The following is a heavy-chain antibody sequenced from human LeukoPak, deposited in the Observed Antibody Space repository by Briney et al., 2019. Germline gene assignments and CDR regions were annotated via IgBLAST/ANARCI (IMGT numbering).Heavy chain of an antibody. J-gene: IGHJ4*02. Sequence: GGSLRLSCAASGFIFSSYSMNWVRQAPGKGLEWVSSISSSSSYIYYADSVKGRFTISRDNAKNSLYLQMNSLRAEDTAVYYCANLARTPPNYRGQGTLVTVSS. CDR2: ISSSSSYI. V-gene: IGHV3-21*04. CDR1: GFIFSSYS. CDR3: ANLARTPPNY. D-gene: IGHD2-15*01.